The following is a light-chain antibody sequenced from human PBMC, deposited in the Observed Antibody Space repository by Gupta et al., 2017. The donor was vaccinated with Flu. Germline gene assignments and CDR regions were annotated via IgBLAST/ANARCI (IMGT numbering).Light chain of an antibody. CDR3: QEYNSYRA. CDR1: QSISSW. J-gene: IGKJ1*01. V-gene: IGKV1-5*03. Sequence: SPSNLSASVGDRVTITCRASQSISSWLSWYQQKPGKAPKLLIYKASTLESGVPSRFSGSGFGTEFTLTISRLQPDDFATYYCQEYNSYRAFGQGTKVETK. CDR2: KAS.